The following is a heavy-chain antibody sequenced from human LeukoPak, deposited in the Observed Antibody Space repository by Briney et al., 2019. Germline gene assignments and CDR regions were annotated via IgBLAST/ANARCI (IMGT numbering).Heavy chain of an antibody. Sequence: GGSLRLSCAASGFNFSGYDMSWVRQAPGKGLEWVSTISGSGDSTNYAASVKGRFTISRDNSKNTLYLQMNSLRAEDTAVYYCATVLGYTYGYTYWYFNLWGRGTLVTVSS. CDR1: GFNFSGYD. J-gene: IGHJ2*01. V-gene: IGHV3-23*01. D-gene: IGHD5-18*01. CDR3: ATVLGYTYGYTYWYFNL. CDR2: ISGSGDST.